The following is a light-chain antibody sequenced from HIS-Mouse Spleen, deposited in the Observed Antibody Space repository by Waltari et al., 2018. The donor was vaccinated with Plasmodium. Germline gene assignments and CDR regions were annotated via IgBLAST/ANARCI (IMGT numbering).Light chain of an antibody. J-gene: IGLJ3*02. V-gene: IGLV3-10*01. CDR2: EGS. CDR3: YSTDSSGNHRV. CDR1: ALPKKY. Sequence: SYELTQPPSVSVSPGQTARITCSGDALPKKYAYWYQQKSGQAPVLVIYEGSKRRTGIPERVSGASSGTMASLTISGAQVEDEADYYCYSTDSSGNHRVFGGGTKLTVL.